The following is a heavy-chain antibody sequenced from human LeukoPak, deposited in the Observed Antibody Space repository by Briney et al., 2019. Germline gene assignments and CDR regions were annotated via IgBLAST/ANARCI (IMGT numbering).Heavy chain of an antibody. Sequence: ASVKVSCKASGYTFTSYAITWVRQAPGQGLEWMGWISAYNGNTKYGQRLQGRVTMTTDTSTSTAYMELRSLRSDDTAVYYCARDLLRGYIPPGGYWGQGTLVTVSS. V-gene: IGHV1-18*01. J-gene: IGHJ4*02. D-gene: IGHD5-12*01. CDR2: ISAYNGNT. CDR3: ARDLLRGYIPPGGY. CDR1: GYTFTSYA.